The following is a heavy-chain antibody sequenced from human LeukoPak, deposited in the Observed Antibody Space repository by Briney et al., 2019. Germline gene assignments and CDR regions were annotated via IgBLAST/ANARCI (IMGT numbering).Heavy chain of an antibody. CDR1: GFTFSSYS. D-gene: IGHD6-19*01. CDR2: ISSSSSYI. Sequence: GGSLRLSCAASGFTFSSYSMNWVRQPPGKGLEWVASISSSSSYIYYADSVTGRFTISRDNAKNSLYLQMNSLRAEDTAVYYCAKGSDWKSSEEDSWGQGTLVTVSS. V-gene: IGHV3-21*01. CDR3: AKGSDWKSSEEDS. J-gene: IGHJ4*02.